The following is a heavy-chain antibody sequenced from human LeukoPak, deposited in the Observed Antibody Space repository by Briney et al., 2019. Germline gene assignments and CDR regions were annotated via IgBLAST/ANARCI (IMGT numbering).Heavy chain of an antibody. V-gene: IGHV3-23*01. J-gene: IGHJ4*02. Sequence: PGGSLRLSCAASGFTFSSYAMSWVRQAPGRGLEWVSAISGTGSTTYYADSVKGRFTISRDNAKNSLYLQMNSLRAEDTAVYYCARDPDYDFWSGYTYFDYWGQGTLVTVSS. CDR1: GFTFSSYA. D-gene: IGHD3-3*01. CDR2: ISGTGSTT. CDR3: ARDPDYDFWSGYTYFDY.